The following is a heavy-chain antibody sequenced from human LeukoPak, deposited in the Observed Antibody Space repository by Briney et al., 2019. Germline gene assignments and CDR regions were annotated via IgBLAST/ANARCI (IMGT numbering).Heavy chain of an antibody. Sequence: PSETLSLTCTVSGDSISSGDYYWSWIRQPAGKGLEWIGRISSSGSTNYNPSLKSRVTISVDTSKNQFSLKLSSVTAADTAVYFCAGGPYSYDSSGAFDIWGRGTMVTVSS. D-gene: IGHD3-22*01. V-gene: IGHV4-61*02. CDR2: ISSSGST. CDR1: GDSISSGDYY. J-gene: IGHJ3*02. CDR3: AGGPYSYDSSGAFDI.